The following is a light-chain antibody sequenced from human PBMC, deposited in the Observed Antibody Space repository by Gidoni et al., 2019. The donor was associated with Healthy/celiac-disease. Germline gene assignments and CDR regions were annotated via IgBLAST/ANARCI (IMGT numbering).Light chain of an antibody. CDR3: QQYNNWPQVYT. V-gene: IGKV3-15*01. CDR2: GAS. J-gene: IGKJ2*01. Sequence: EIVMKQSPATLSVSPGERATLSCRASQSVSSNLAWYQQKPGQAPRLLIYGASTRATGIPARFSGSGSGTEFTLTISSLQSEDFAVYYCQQYNNWPQVYTFGQGTKLEIK. CDR1: QSVSSN.